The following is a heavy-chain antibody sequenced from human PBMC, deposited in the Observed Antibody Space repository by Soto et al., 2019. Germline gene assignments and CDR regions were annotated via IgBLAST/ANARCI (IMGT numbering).Heavy chain of an antibody. CDR3: ARGIAVAVAGAFDI. Sequence: ASVKVSCKASGYTFTGYYMHWVRQAPGQGLEWMGWINPNSGGTNYAQKFQGWVTMTRDTSISTAYMELSRLRSDDTAVYYCARGIAVAVAGAFDIWGQGTMVTVSS. V-gene: IGHV1-2*04. J-gene: IGHJ3*02. D-gene: IGHD6-19*01. CDR1: GYTFTGYY. CDR2: INPNSGGT.